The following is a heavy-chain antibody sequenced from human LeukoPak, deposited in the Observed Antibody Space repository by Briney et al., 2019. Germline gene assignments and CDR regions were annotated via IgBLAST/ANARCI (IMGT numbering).Heavy chain of an antibody. CDR2: IRYDGSDK. V-gene: IGHV3-30*02. Sequence: PGGSLKLSWETFGFTFSNYGIHWVRQAPGKGLEGVAFIRYDGSDKYYADSVKGRFTNSRDHSKNKVYLHMNSPRAEDTAVYYCAKDAWEVGATSEIDYWGQGTLVTVSS. D-gene: IGHD1-26*01. J-gene: IGHJ4*02. CDR3: AKDAWEVGATSEIDY. CDR1: GFTFSNYG.